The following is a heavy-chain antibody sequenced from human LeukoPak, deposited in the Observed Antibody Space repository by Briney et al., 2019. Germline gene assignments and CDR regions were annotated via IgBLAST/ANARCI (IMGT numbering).Heavy chain of an antibody. D-gene: IGHD3-16*01. CDR2: ISTSSSTI. CDR3: ARDPPSGGFDS. CDR1: GFTFSSYS. V-gene: IGHV3-48*01. Sequence: GGSLRLSCTASGFTFSSYSMNWARQAPGQGLEWVSYISTSSSTIYNADSVKGRFTISRDDAKNSLYLQMNSLRVEDTAVYYCARDPPSGGFDSWGQGTLVTVSS. J-gene: IGHJ4*02.